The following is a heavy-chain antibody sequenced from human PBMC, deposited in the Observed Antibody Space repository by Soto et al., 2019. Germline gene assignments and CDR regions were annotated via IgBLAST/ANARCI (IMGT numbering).Heavy chain of an antibody. CDR3: ARAHYDSSGPNFDY. D-gene: IGHD3-22*01. CDR2: IYYSGST. Sequence: SETLSLTCTVSGGSISSGDYYWSWIRQPPGKGLEWIGYIYYSGSTYYNLSLKSRVTISVDTSKNQFSLKLSSVTAADTAVYYCARAHYDSSGPNFDYWGQGTLVTVSS. V-gene: IGHV4-30-4*01. J-gene: IGHJ4*02. CDR1: GGSISSGDYY.